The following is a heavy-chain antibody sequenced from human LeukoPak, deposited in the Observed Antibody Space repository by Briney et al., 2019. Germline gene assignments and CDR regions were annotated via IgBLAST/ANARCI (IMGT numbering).Heavy chain of an antibody. CDR1: GVSISSYY. Sequence: PSETLSLTCTVSGVSISSYYWSWIRQPPGKGLEWVGYIYYSGSTNYNPSLKSRVTILVDTSKNQFSLKLSSVTAADTAVYYCARKNYYDSSGSFDYWGQGTLVTVSS. D-gene: IGHD3-22*01. CDR2: IYYSGST. CDR3: ARKNYYDSSGSFDY. V-gene: IGHV4-59*01. J-gene: IGHJ4*02.